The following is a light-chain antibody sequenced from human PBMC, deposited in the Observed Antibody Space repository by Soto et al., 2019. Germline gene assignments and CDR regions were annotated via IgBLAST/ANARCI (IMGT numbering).Light chain of an antibody. J-gene: IGKJ1*01. V-gene: IGKV3-15*01. CDR2: GAS. Sequence: EIVMTQSPATLSVSPGERAILSCRASQSVSSNLAWYQQKPGQAPRLLIYGASTRATGIPARFSGSGSGTEFTLTISSLQSEDCAVYYCQQYNYWPTFGQGTKVEIK. CDR1: QSVSSN. CDR3: QQYNYWPT.